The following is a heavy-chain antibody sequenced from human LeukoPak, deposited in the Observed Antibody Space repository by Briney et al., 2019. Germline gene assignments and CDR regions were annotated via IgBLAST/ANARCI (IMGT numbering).Heavy chain of an antibody. CDR2: ISSSSSYI. Sequence: GGSLRLSCAASGFTFSSYGMNWVRQAPGKGLEWVSSISSSSSYIYYADSVKGRFTISRDNAKNSLYLQMNSLRAEDTAVYYFAGGVERWLQLGGFDYWGKGTLVTVSS. CDR1: GFTFSSYG. D-gene: IGHD5-24*01. V-gene: IGHV3-21*01. CDR3: AGGVERWLQLGGFDY. J-gene: IGHJ4*02.